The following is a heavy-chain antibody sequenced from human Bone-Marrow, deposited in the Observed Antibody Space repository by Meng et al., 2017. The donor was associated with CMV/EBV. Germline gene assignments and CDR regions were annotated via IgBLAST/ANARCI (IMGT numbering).Heavy chain of an antibody. CDR1: GGTFSSYA. V-gene: IGHV1-69*05. J-gene: IGHJ6*02. D-gene: IGHD2-21*01. Sequence: SVKVSCKASGGTFSSYAISWVRQAPGQGLEWMGGIIPIFGTANYAQKFQGRVTITTDESTSTAYMELSSLRSEETAVYYCASPCGGDCYWSFGMDVWGQGTTVTVSS. CDR3: ASPCGGDCYWSFGMDV. CDR2: IIPIFGTA.